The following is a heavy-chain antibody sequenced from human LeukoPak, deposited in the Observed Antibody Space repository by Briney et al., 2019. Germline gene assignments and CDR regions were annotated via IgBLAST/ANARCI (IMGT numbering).Heavy chain of an antibody. D-gene: IGHD6-6*01. V-gene: IGHV4-34*01. CDR2: INHSGST. CDR1: AGSLSGYY. CDR3: ARRRWSSSSVIGY. Sequence: ASETLSLTCGVNAGSLSGYYWIWIRQTPTQELEWIGEINHSGSTNYNPSLKGRVTISVDTAKNQFYLSLTSLTAADTAVYYCARRRWSSSSVIGYWGRGTRVTVSP. J-gene: IGHJ4*02.